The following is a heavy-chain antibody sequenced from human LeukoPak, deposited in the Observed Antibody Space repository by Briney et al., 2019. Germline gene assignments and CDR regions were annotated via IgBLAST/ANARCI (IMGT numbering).Heavy chain of an antibody. J-gene: IGHJ4*02. D-gene: IGHD1-26*01. Sequence: PSETLSLTCAVYGGSFSGYYWSWIRQPAGKGLEWIGRIYTSGSTNYNPSLKSRVTISVDTSKNQFSLKLSSVTAADTAVYYCAIRIVGATTDFDYWGQGTLVTVSS. CDR2: IYTSGST. V-gene: IGHV4-59*10. CDR3: AIRIVGATTDFDY. CDR1: GGSFSGYY.